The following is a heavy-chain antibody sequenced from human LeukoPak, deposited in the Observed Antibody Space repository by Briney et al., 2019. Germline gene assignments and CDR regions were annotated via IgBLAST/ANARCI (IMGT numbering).Heavy chain of an antibody. Sequence: GASAKVSCKASGYTFTSYGISWVRQAPGQGLEWMGWISAYNGNTNYAQKLQGRVTMTTDTSTSTAYMELRSLRSDDTAVYYCARDLGSGYYYEVFDYWGQGTLVTVSS. J-gene: IGHJ4*02. V-gene: IGHV1-18*01. D-gene: IGHD3-22*01. CDR2: ISAYNGNT. CDR3: ARDLGSGYYYEVFDY. CDR1: GYTFTSYG.